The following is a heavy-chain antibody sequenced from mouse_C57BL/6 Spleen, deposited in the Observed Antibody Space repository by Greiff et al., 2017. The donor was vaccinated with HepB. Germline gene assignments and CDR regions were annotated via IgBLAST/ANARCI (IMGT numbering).Heavy chain of an antibody. J-gene: IGHJ4*01. Sequence: VQLQQSGAELARPGASVKLSCKASGYTFTSYGISWVKQRTGQGLEWIGEIYPRSGNTYYNEKFKGKATLTADKSSSTAYMELSSLTSEDSAVYFCARNHYGSSPQAMDYWGQGTSVTVSS. CDR3: ARNHYGSSPQAMDY. D-gene: IGHD1-1*01. CDR1: GYTFTSYG. V-gene: IGHV1-81*01. CDR2: IYPRSGNT.